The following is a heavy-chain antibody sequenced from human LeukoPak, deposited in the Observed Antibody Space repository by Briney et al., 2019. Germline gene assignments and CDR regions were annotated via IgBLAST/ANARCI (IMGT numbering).Heavy chain of an antibody. Sequence: SETLSLTCTVSGGSISSYYWSWIRQPPGKGLEWIGEINHSGSTNYNPSLKSRVTISVDTSKNQFSLKLSSVTAADTAVYYCARHVTILLWFGELTYYFDYWGQGTLVTVSS. CDR1: GGSISSYY. CDR3: ARHVTILLWFGELTYYFDY. CDR2: INHSGST. D-gene: IGHD3-10*01. V-gene: IGHV4-34*01. J-gene: IGHJ4*02.